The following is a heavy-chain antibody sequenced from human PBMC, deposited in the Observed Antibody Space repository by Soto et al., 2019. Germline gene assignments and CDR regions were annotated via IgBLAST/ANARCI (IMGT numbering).Heavy chain of an antibody. CDR2: INPNGGTT. Sequence: ASVKVSCKASGYTFSSYYIHWVRQAPGQGLEWMGVINPNGGTTGYAQKFQGRVTMTRDTSTSTVYMELSSLRSEDTAVYYCARDRGGDSSGSGRSWFDPWGQGTLVTVSS. CDR3: ARDRGGDSSGSGRSWFDP. D-gene: IGHD3-10*01. CDR1: GYTFSSYY. V-gene: IGHV1-46*01. J-gene: IGHJ5*02.